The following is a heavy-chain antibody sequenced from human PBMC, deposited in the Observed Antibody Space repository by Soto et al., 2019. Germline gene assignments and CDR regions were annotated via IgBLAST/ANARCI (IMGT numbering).Heavy chain of an antibody. CDR1: GYSFTNSW. J-gene: IGHJ5*02. Sequence: GESLKISCKGSGYSFTNSWITWVRQMPGKGVEWMGRIDPSDSYTNYSPSFQGHVTISADKSINTAYLQWSSLKASDAAMYYCAQESNLLDPWSQGTLDTVSS. D-gene: IGHD3-10*01. CDR2: IDPSDSYT. CDR3: AQESNLLDP. V-gene: IGHV5-10-1*01.